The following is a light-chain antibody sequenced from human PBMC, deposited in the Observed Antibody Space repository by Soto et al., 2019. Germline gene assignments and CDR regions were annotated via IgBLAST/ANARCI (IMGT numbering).Light chain of an antibody. V-gene: IGKV4-1*01. CDR2: GAS. J-gene: IGKJ1*01. CDR3: QQYGSSSRT. CDR1: HTILNSSNNKNY. Sequence: DIVMTHSPYSLALSLGEGATITCKSSHTILNSSNNKNYLTWYQQKPGQAPRLLIYGASSRATGIPDRFSGSGSGTDFTLTISRLEPEDFAVYYCQQYGSSSRTFGQGTKVDIK.